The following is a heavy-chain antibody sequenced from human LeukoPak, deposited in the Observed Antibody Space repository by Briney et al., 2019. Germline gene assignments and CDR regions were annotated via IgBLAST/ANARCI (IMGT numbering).Heavy chain of an antibody. J-gene: IGHJ4*02. CDR1: GFMFSQYA. CDR2: ISYGGNNQ. D-gene: IGHD3-22*01. V-gene: IGHV3-30-3*01. Sequence: GGSLRLSCGASGFMFSQYAMNWVRQAPGQGLEWVAIISYGGNNQNYAESVKGRFTISRDNTKNTVYLQMNSLRPEDTAVYYCARAPDSSGYYYHFDYWGQGTLSPSPQ. CDR3: ARAPDSSGYYYHFDY.